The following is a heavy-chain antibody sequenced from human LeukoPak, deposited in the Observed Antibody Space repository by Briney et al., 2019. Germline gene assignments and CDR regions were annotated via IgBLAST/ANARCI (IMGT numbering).Heavy chain of an antibody. CDR1: GFTFSSYA. CDR2: IRYDGSDK. Sequence: GGSLRLSCAASGFTFSSYAMRWVRQTPGKGLEWVAFIRYDGSDKYYADSVKGRFTISRDNSKNTLYLQMNSVRTEDTAVYYCARKPSAYGDYIKDYWGQGTLVTVSS. V-gene: IGHV3-30*02. J-gene: IGHJ4*02. CDR3: ARKPSAYGDYIKDY. D-gene: IGHD4-17*01.